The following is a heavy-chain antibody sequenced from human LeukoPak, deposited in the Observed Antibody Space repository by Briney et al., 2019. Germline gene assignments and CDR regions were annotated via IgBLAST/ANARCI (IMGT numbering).Heavy chain of an antibody. CDR2: ISSSSSYI. CDR1: GFTFSSYS. CDR3: ARHDYYGSGSYYRGAPVDY. D-gene: IGHD3-10*01. Sequence: PGGSLRLSCAASGFTFSSYSMKWVRQAPGKGLEWVSSISSSSSYIYYADSVKGRFTNSRDNAKNSLYLQMNSLRAEDTAVYYCARHDYYGSGSYYRGAPVDYWGQGTLVTVSS. J-gene: IGHJ4*02. V-gene: IGHV3-21*01.